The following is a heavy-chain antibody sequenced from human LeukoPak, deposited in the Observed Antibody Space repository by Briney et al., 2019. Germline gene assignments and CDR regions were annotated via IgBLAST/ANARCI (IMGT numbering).Heavy chain of an antibody. CDR1: GFTFSSHA. CDR2: IRSKTDGGTT. CDR3: VTDLGSGRRNDAFDI. V-gene: IGHV3-15*07. Sequence: GGSLRLSCAASGFTFSSHAMNWVRQAPGKGLEWVGRIRSKTDGGTTDYAAPVKGRFTISRDDSKNTLYLQMNTLKTEDTAVYYCVTDLGSGRRNDAFDIWGQGTMVTVSS. J-gene: IGHJ3*02. D-gene: IGHD3-10*01.